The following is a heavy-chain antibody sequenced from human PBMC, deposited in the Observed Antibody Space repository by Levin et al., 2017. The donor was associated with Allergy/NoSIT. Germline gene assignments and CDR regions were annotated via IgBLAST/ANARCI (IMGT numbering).Heavy chain of an antibody. J-gene: IGHJ4*02. CDR1: GFTFSSYG. CDR3: AKDFGWLWLTYYFDY. Sequence: GGSLRLSCAASGFTFSSYGMHWVRQAPGKGLEWVAVISYDGSNKYYADSVKGRFTISRDNSKNTLYLQMNSLRAEDTAVYYCAKDFGWLWLTYYFDYWGQGTLVTVSS. CDR2: ISYDGSNK. D-gene: IGHD5-18*01. V-gene: IGHV3-30*18.